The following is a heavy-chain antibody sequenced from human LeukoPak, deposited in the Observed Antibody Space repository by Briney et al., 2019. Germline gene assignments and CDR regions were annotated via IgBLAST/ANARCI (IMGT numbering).Heavy chain of an antibody. CDR1: GFTFSNYA. CDR2: ISYDGSNK. CDR3: ARDPSWGGGDAYFDY. V-gene: IGHV3-30-3*01. D-gene: IGHD2-21*02. J-gene: IGHJ4*02. Sequence: GGSLRLSCAASGFTFSNYALHWVRQAPGKGLDWVTVISYDGSNKYYADSVKGRFTISRDNSMSTLYLQMNSLRAEDTAVDYCARDPSWGGGDAYFDYWGQGTLVTVSS.